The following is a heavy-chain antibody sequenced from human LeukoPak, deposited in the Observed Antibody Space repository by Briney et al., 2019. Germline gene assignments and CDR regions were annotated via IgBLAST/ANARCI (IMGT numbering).Heavy chain of an antibody. D-gene: IGHD6-13*01. CDR3: ARSRGSWPDYFDY. CDR1: GFTFSSYE. Sequence: GGSLRLSCAASGFTFSSYEMNWVRQAPGKGLEWVSYISSSASTIYYADSVKGRFTISRDNAKNSLYLQMNSLRAEDTGLYCCARSRGSWPDYFDYWGQGTLVTVTS. V-gene: IGHV3-48*03. CDR2: ISSSASTI. J-gene: IGHJ4*02.